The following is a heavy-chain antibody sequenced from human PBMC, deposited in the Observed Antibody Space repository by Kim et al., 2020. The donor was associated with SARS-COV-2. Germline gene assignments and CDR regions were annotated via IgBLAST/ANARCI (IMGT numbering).Heavy chain of an antibody. Sequence: GGSLRLSCAASGFTFSSYWMSWVRQAPGKGLEWVANIKQDGSEKYYVDSVKGRFTISRDNAKNSLYLQMNSLRAEDTAVYYCARDSLGDYVVLFSGYFDLWGRGTLVTVSS. D-gene: IGHD4-17*01. CDR3: ARDSLGDYVVLFSGYFDL. V-gene: IGHV3-7*01. CDR2: IKQDGSEK. CDR1: GFTFSSYW. J-gene: IGHJ2*01.